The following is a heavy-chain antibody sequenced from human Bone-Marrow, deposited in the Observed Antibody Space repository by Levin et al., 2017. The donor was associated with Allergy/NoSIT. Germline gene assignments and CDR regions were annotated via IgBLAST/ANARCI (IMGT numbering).Heavy chain of an antibody. J-gene: IGHJ5*02. Sequence: GGSLRLSCAGSGFTFSDYYMYWVRQAPGKGLVWVSRTSSDGSTTTYADSVKGRFTVSRDNAKNTLYLQMSSLRVDDTALYYCARGHDSGGSNWFHPWGQGTLVTVSS. CDR2: TSSDGSTT. CDR1: GFTFSDYY. V-gene: IGHV3-74*03. CDR3: ARGHDSGGSNWFHP. D-gene: IGHD6-19*01.